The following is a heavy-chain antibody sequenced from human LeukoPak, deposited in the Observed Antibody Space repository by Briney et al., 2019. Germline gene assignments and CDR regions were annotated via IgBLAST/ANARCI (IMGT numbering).Heavy chain of an antibody. Sequence: SVKVSCKASGGTFSSYAISWVRQAPGQGLEWMGRIIPILGIANYAQKFQGRVTITADKSTSTAYMELSSLRSEDTAVYYCARERIVLRYLGRQKNYGMDVWGQGTTVTVSS. D-gene: IGHD3-9*01. CDR2: IIPILGIA. V-gene: IGHV1-69*04. CDR1: GGTFSSYA. CDR3: ARERIVLRYLGRQKNYGMDV. J-gene: IGHJ6*02.